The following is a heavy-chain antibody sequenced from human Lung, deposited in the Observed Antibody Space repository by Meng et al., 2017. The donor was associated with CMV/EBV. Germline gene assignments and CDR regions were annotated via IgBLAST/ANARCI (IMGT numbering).Heavy chain of an antibody. D-gene: IGHD2-2*01. CDR1: GFIVSSKY. V-gene: IGHV3-53*01. J-gene: IGHJ6*02. Sequence: GGSLRLXCAVSGFIVSSKYMTWVRQTPGKGLEWVSIIYTGDSAYYADSVKGRFTISRDNSKNTLYLQMNSLRAEDAAVYYCARQAPAGITDKDYFYYVMDVWGQGXTVTVSS. CDR2: IYTGDSA. CDR3: ARQAPAGITDKDYFYYVMDV.